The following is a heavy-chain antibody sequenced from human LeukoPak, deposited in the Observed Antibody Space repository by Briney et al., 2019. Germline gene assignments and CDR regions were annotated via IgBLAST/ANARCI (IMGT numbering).Heavy chain of an antibody. Sequence: ASVKVSCKASGYFFTSYAINWVRQATGQGLEWMGWMNPSNGNTGFAQKFQGRLTMTRDTSISTAYMELSSLRSEGTAVYYCARTLRRHCSGGSCYSPHLDYWGQGTLVTVSS. CDR3: ARTLRRHCSGGSCYSPHLDY. V-gene: IGHV1-8*01. CDR2: MNPSNGNT. D-gene: IGHD2-15*01. J-gene: IGHJ4*02. CDR1: GYFFTSYA.